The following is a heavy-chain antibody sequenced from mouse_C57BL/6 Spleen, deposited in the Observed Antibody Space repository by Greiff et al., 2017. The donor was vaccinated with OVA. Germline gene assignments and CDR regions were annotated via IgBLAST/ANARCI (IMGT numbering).Heavy chain of an antibody. Sequence: EVMLVESGGGLVKPGGSLKLSCAASGFTFSSYAMSWVRQTPEKRLEWVATISDGGSYTYYPDNVKGRFTISRDNAKNNLYLQMSHLKSEDTAMYYCARDGGYYGYWYFDVWGTGTTVTVSS. CDR1: GFTFSSYA. J-gene: IGHJ1*03. V-gene: IGHV5-4*01. CDR2: ISDGGSYT. CDR3: ARDGGYYGYWYFDV. D-gene: IGHD1-1*01.